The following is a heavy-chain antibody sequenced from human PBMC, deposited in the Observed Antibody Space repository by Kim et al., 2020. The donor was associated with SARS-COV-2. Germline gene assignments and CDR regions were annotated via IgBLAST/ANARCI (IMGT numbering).Heavy chain of an antibody. Sequence: KYYADSVKGRFTISRDNSKNMVWLQMNSLRAEDTAVYYCARLGSSSSFDYWGQGTLVTVSS. D-gene: IGHD6-6*01. CDR2: K. V-gene: IGHV3-33*01. J-gene: IGHJ4*02. CDR3: ARLGSSSSFDY.